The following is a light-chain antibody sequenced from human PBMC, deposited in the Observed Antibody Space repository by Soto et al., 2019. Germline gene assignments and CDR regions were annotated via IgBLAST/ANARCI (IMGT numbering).Light chain of an antibody. J-gene: IGLJ1*01. CDR3: SSYTNSGTYV. CDR2: DVS. CDR1: SSDVGAYNY. Sequence: QSALTQPASVSGSPGQSITISCTGTSSDVGAYNYVSWYQQHPGKAPKLMIYDVSNRPSGISDRFSVSKSGNTASLTISNLQADDEADYYCSSYTNSGTYVFGTGTKSPS. V-gene: IGLV2-14*01.